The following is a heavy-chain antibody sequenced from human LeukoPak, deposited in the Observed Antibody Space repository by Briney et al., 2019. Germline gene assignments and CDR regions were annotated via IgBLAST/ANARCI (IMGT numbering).Heavy chain of an antibody. CDR3: AKGGGRFDY. CDR2: IIGTGGST. J-gene: IGHJ4*02. D-gene: IGHD3-10*01. CDR1: GFTFSSYG. V-gene: IGHV3-23*01. Sequence: GGSLRLSCAASGFTFSSYGMSWVRQAPGKGLEWVSSIIGTGGSTHYADSVKGRFTISRDNSKNTLYLQMNSLRAEDTAVYYCAKGGGRFDYWGQGTLVTVSS.